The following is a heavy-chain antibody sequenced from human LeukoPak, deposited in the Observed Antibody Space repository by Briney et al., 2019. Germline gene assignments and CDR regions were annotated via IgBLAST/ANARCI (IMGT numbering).Heavy chain of an antibody. CDR1: GGPISSYY. CDR2: IYHSGST. CDR3: AREGMDDYVWGSYPSPQYYFDY. D-gene: IGHD3-16*02. J-gene: IGHJ4*02. Sequence: SETLSLTCTVSGGPISSYYWGWIRQPPGKGLEWIGSIYHSGSTYYNPSLKSRVTISVDTSKNQFSLKLSSVTAADTAVYYCAREGMDDYVWGSYPSPQYYFDYWGQGTLVTVSS. V-gene: IGHV4-39*07.